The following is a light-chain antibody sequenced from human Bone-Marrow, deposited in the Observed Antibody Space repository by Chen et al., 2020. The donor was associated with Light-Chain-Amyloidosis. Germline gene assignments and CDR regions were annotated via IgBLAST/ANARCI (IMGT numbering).Light chain of an antibody. Sequence: QSALTQPASVSGSPGQSITISCTGTSSDVGGDNHVSWYQQHPAKAPKLMIYGVTNRPSWVPARFSGSKSDNTASLTISGLQTEDEADYFCSSYTITNTLVFGSGTRVTVL. CDR2: GVT. CDR1: SSDVGGDNH. CDR3: SSYTITNTLV. V-gene: IGLV2-14*01. J-gene: IGLJ1*01.